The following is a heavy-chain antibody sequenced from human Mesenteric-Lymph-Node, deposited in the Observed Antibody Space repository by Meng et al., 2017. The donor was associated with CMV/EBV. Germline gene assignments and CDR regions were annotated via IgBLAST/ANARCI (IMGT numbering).Heavy chain of an antibody. Sequence: SGVSARSGNYYWSWIRQSPGKGLEWIGYVYYSGDTNYSPSLWSRVTLSVDTSKNQFFLNLSSVTAADTAVYYCARDLGGSYLYSFDYWGQGTLVTVSS. J-gene: IGHJ4*02. D-gene: IGHD1-26*01. CDR2: VYYSGDT. CDR3: ARDLGGSYLYSFDY. CDR1: GVSARSGNYY. V-gene: IGHV4-61*01.